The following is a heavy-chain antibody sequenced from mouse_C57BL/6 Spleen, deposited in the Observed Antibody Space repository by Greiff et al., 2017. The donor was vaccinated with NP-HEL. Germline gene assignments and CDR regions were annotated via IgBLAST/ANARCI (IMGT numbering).Heavy chain of an antibody. D-gene: IGHD1-1*01. CDR3: ATLFITTVVVPDY. Sequence: VQLQQSGAELAKPGASVKLSCKASGYTFTSYWMHWVKQRPGQGLKWIGYINPSSGYTKYNQKFKDKATLTADKSSSTAYMQLSSLTYEDSAVYYCATLFITTVVVPDYWGQGTTLTVSS. V-gene: IGHV1-7*01. J-gene: IGHJ2*01. CDR2: INPSSGYT. CDR1: GYTFTSYW.